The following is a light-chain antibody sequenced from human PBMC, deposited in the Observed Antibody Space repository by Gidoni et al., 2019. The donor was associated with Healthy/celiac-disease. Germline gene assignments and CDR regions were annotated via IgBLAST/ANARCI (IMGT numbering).Light chain of an antibody. Sequence: QSPQLLIYLGSNRASGVPDRFSSSGSGTDFTLKISRVEAEDVGVYYCMQALQPPRTFGQGTKLEIK. CDR2: LGS. J-gene: IGKJ2*02. CDR3: MQALQPPRT. V-gene: IGKV2-28*01.